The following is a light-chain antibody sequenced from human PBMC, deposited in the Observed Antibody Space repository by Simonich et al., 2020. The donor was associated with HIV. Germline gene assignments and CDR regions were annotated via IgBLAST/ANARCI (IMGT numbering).Light chain of an antibody. CDR3: QQYNSYSWT. CDR2: KAS. V-gene: IGKV1-5*03. CDR1: QSISNL. Sequence: DIQMTQSPSTLSASVGDRVTITCRASQSISNLLAWYQQKPGKAPKLLIYKASSLESGVPSRFSGSGSGTQFTLTISSLQPDDFATYYCQQYNSYSWTFGKGTKVEIK. J-gene: IGKJ1*01.